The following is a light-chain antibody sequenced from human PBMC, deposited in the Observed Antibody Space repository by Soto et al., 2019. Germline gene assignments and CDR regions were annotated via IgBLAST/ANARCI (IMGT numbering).Light chain of an antibody. CDR3: QPYNNWPS. V-gene: IGKV3-15*01. Sequence: EIVMTQSPATLSVSPGERATLSCRASQSVSSNLAWYQQKPGQAPRLLIYGASTRATGIPARFSGRGSGTEFTLTISSLQSEDFAVYYCQPYNNWPSFGHGTKVEIK. CDR1: QSVSSN. J-gene: IGKJ1*01. CDR2: GAS.